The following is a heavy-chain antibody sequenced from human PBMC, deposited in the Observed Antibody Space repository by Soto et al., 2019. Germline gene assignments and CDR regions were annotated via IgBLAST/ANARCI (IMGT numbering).Heavy chain of an antibody. J-gene: IGHJ4*02. V-gene: IGHV3-23*01. Sequence: EVQLLESGGGLVQPGGSLRLSCAASGFTFSTYAMSWVRQAPGQGLEWVSTINRIGGSTYHADSVKGRFTISRDSSKNTLYLQMNRLRAADTGVYDSAIIGSSSWGESDQWGQGTLVPVS. CDR1: GFTFSTYA. D-gene: IGHD6-13*01. CDR2: INRIGGST. CDR3: AIIGSSSWGESDQ.